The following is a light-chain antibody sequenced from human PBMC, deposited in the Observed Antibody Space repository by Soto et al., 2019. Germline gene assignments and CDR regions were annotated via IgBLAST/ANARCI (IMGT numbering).Light chain of an antibody. CDR1: QPVNRN. CDR2: GXS. CDR3: QQYTGTTTP. Sequence: RVLTQSPATLSASSGDRATVSXRASQPVNRNLAWYQQETAXPPRXXXDGXSTRAGGSPDRFSGSGSATDFTLTITRLEPDYAEGYFCQQYTGTTTPFGQGTRLEIK. V-gene: IGKV3D-15*01. J-gene: IGKJ5*01.